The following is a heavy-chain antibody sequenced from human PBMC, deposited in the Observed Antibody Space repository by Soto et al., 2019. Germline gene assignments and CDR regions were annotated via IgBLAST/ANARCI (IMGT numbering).Heavy chain of an antibody. J-gene: IGHJ4*02. V-gene: IGHV1-69*13. CDR1: GGTFSSYA. CDR2: IIPIFGTA. CDR3: ARGGNYYDSSGLGPEYYFDY. D-gene: IGHD3-22*01. Sequence: SVKVSCKASGGTFSSYAISWVRQAPGQGLEWMGGIIPIFGTANYAQKFQGRVTITADESTSTAYMELSSLRSEDTAVYYCARGGNYYDSSGLGPEYYFDYWGQGTLVTVSS.